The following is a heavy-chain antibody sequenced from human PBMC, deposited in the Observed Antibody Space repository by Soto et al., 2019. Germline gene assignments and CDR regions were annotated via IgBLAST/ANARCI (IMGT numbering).Heavy chain of an antibody. CDR1: GLSFGTSGVG. CDR3: ASMTTVATAAFDI. Sequence: QITLKESGPTQVKPTQTLTLTCTASGLSFGTSGVGVGWIRQPPGEALEWLALIYWNDDKRYSPSLKSSLTITKDTSKYQVVLTMTNVDPVDTATYYCASMTTVATAAFDIWGQGTMVTVSS. V-gene: IGHV2-5*01. D-gene: IGHD4-17*01. J-gene: IGHJ3*02. CDR2: IYWNDDK.